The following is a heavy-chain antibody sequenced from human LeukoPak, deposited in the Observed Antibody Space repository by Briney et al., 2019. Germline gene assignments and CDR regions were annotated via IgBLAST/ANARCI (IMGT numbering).Heavy chain of an antibody. Sequence: SETLSLTCTVSGGSISSYYWSWIRQPPGKGLEWIGSIYYSGCTNYNTSLKSRVTISVDTSKSQFSLKVSSVTAADTAVYYCARGTGSVSYPFDYWGQGTLVTVSS. D-gene: IGHD3-10*01. J-gene: IGHJ4*02. CDR1: GGSISSYY. CDR2: IYYSGCT. CDR3: ARGTGSVSYPFDY. V-gene: IGHV4-59*01.